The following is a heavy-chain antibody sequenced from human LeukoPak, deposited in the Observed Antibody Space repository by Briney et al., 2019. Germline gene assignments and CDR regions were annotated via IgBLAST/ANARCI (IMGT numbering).Heavy chain of an antibody. Sequence: PGGSLRLSCAASGFTFSTYWMSWDRQAPGKGLECVANIHQDGNEKYYVDSVKGRFTISRDDAKNSLYLQMNSLRAEDTAVYYCARGGKFSGDYWGQGTLVTVSS. J-gene: IGHJ4*02. CDR3: ARGGKFSGDY. CDR2: IHQDGNEK. V-gene: IGHV3-7*04. CDR1: GFTFSTYW. D-gene: IGHD4-23*01.